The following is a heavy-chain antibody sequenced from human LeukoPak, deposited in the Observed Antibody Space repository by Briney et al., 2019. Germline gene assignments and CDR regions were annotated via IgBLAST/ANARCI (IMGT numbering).Heavy chain of an antibody. V-gene: IGHV3-21*04. CDR2: ISSSSSYI. D-gene: IGHD3-22*01. J-gene: IGHJ4*02. CDR1: GFTFSSYS. Sequence: GGSLRLSCAASGFTFSSYSMNWVRQAPGKGLEWVSSISSSSSYIYYADSVKGRFTISRDNAKNSLYLQMNSLRAEDTAVYYCAKGHYYDSSGYTEYYFDYWGQGTLVTVSS. CDR3: AKGHYYDSSGYTEYYFDY.